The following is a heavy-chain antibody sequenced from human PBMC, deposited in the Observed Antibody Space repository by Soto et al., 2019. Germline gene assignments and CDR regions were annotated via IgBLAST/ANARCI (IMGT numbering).Heavy chain of an antibody. CDR2: IYYSGST. CDR1: GGSISSSSYY. J-gene: IGHJ4*02. V-gene: IGHV4-39*01. CDR3: ARHKIDDYYGSGSYPDY. D-gene: IGHD3-10*01. Sequence: QLQLQESGPGLVKPSETLSLTCTVSGGSISSSSYYWGWIRQPPGKGLEWIGSIYYSGSTYYNPSLKSRVTISVDTSKNQFSLKLSSVTAADTAVYYCARHKIDDYYGSGSYPDYWGQGTLVTVSS.